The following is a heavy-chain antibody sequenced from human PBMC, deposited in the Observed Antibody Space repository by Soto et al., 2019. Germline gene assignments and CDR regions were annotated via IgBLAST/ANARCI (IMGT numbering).Heavy chain of an antibody. CDR3: AGTGLRTSLSLFDY. Sequence: SETLSLTCSVFGGSMSPYYWSWIRQSPGKGLEWIANIYYRGNTNYNPSLESRVTISIDTSKNQFSLKLNSLTAADTAVYYCAGTGLRTSLSLFDYWVQGTLVTVSS. CDR1: GGSMSPYY. CDR2: IYYRGNT. V-gene: IGHV4-59*08. D-gene: IGHD2-2*01. J-gene: IGHJ4*02.